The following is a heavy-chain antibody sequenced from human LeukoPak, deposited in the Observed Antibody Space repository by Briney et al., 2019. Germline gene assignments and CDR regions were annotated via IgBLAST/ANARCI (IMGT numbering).Heavy chain of an antibody. Sequence: GGSLRLSCAASGFTFSTYPMHWVRQPPGKGLEWVASISYDGSDKVFPDSMKGRFAIARDNYNNTLYQQMNSLRPEETAVYFCARDRVAVYCSGGNCQSRYYNYDMDDWGQGTTVTVSS. V-gene: IGHV3-30*09. CDR1: GFTFSTYP. CDR3: ARDRVAVYCSGGNCQSRYYNYDMDD. J-gene: IGHJ6*02. CDR2: ISYDGSDK. D-gene: IGHD2-15*01.